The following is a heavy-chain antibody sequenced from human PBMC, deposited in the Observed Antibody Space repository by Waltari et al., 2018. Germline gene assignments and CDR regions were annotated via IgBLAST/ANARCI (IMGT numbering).Heavy chain of an antibody. Sequence: QVQLQQWGAGLLKPSETLSLTCAVYGGSFSGYYWSWIRQPPGKGLEWIGEIKHSGSTNYNPSLKGRVTISVDTTKNKFSRKLSSVTAADTAVYYCARGPTVTTYYYYYYYMDVWGKGTTVTVSS. CDR1: GGSFSGYY. CDR3: ARGPTVTTYYYYYYYMDV. D-gene: IGHD4-4*01. J-gene: IGHJ6*03. V-gene: IGHV4-34*01. CDR2: IKHSGST.